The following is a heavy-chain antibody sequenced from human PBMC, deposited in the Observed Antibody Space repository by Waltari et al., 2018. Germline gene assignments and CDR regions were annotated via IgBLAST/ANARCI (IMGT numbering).Heavy chain of an antibody. CDR1: GASITSPYL. V-gene: IGHV4-4*02. Sequence: QLQLQESGPGLAKPSGTLSLNCGVSGASITSPYLWNWVRQSPGKGLEWIGQIHGSGKTNSTPSFESRVTISMDTSRNQCSLRLSSVTAADTAIYYCARDRGSGLYLDTWGPGTLVTVSP. CDR2: IHGSGKT. D-gene: IGHD1-26*01. J-gene: IGHJ5*01. CDR3: ARDRGSGLYLDT.